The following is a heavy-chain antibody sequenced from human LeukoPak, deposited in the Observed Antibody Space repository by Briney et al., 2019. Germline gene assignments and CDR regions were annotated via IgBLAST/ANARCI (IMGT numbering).Heavy chain of an antibody. Sequence: ASVKVSCKASGYTFTSYYMHWVRQAPGQGLEWMGIINPSGGSTSYAQKFQGRVTMTRDTSTSTVYMELSSLRSEDTAVYYCAGVRGYCSGGSCRGGFDYWGQGTLVTVSS. CDR3: AGVRGYCSGGSCRGGFDY. CDR1: GYTFTSYY. J-gene: IGHJ4*02. V-gene: IGHV1-46*01. CDR2: INPSGGST. D-gene: IGHD2-15*01.